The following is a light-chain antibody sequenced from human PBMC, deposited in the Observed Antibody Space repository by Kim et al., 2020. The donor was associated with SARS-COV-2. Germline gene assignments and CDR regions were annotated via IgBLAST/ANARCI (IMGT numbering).Light chain of an antibody. CDR1: KMGDKN. CDR3: QAWDSSTVE. V-gene: IGLV3-1*01. J-gene: IGLJ2*01. Sequence: SYELTQPPSVSVSPGKTASITCSGDKMGDKNVCWYQQKPGQSPVLVIYQDSKRPSGIPERFSGSNSGNTATLTISGTQAMDEADYYCQAWDSSTVELGGG. CDR2: QDS.